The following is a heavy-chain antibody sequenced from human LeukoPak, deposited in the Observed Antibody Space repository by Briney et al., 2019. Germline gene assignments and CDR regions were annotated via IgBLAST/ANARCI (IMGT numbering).Heavy chain of an antibody. J-gene: IGHJ5*01. D-gene: IGHD6-13*01. CDR2: INHSGST. V-gene: IGHV4-34*01. CDR3: AREGGSSSSFDS. CDR1: GGSFSGYY. Sequence: PSETLSLTCAVYGGSFSGYYWTWIRQPPGKGLEWIGEINHSGSTNYNPSLKSRVTISVDTSKNQFSLKLRSVTAADTAMYYCAREGGSSSSFDSWGQGTLVTVSS.